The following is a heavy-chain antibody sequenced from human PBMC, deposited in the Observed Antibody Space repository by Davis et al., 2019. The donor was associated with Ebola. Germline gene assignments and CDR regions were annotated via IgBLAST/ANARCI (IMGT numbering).Heavy chain of an antibody. CDR3: TTTTTASDY. Sequence: GGSLRLSCAASGFTFSGSAMHWVRQASGKGLGWVGRIRSKANSYATAYAASVKGRFTISRDDSKNTAYLQMNSLKTEDTAVYYCTTTTTASDYWGQGTLVTVSS. CDR2: IRSKANSYAT. CDR1: GFTFSGSA. V-gene: IGHV3-73*01. J-gene: IGHJ4*02. D-gene: IGHD4-11*01.